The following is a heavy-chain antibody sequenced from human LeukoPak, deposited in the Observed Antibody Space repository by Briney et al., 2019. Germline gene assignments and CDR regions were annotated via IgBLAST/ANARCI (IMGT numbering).Heavy chain of an antibody. V-gene: IGHV1-2*02. D-gene: IGHD3-10*01. CDR1: GYTFTGYY. J-gene: IGHJ6*02. CDR2: INPNSGGT. Sequence: ASVKVSCKASGYTFTGYYMHWVRQAPGQGLEWMGWINPNSGGTNYAQKFQGRVTMTRDTSISTAYMELSRLSSDDTAVYYCARVGSVQINYYYYGMDVWGQGTTVTVSS. CDR3: ARVGSVQINYYYYGMDV.